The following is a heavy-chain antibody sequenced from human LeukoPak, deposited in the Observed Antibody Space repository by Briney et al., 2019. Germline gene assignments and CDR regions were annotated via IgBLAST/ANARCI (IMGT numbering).Heavy chain of an antibody. CDR3: TMSLYFGVVIPGWFDP. J-gene: IGHJ5*02. CDR1: GYTFTGYY. Sequence: ASVKVSCKASGYTFTGYYMHWVRQAPGQGLEWMGYINPNTGGTNYAQKFQGRVTMTRDTSISTAYMELSSLRSEDTAVYYCTMSLYFGVVIPGWFDPWGQGTLVTVSS. V-gene: IGHV1-2*02. D-gene: IGHD3-3*01. CDR2: INPNTGGT.